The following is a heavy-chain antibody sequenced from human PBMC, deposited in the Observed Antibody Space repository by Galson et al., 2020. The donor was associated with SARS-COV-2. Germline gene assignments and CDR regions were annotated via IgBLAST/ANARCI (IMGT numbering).Heavy chain of an antibody. V-gene: IGHV3-33*01. CDR1: GFTFSSHA. D-gene: IGHD6-19*01. Sequence: GGSLRLSCAASGFTFSSHAMHWVRQAPGKGLEWVAQIFFDGSDKYHGDSVKGRFTISRDSSKNTVYLQMNNLRADDTAVYYCARDGQTSSGWAFDYWGQGTLVTVSS. J-gene: IGHJ4*02. CDR3: ARDGQTSSGWAFDY. CDR2: IFFDGSDK.